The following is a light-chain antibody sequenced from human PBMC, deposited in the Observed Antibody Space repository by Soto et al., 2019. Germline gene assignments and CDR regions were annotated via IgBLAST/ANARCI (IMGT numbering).Light chain of an antibody. CDR3: QQYNTYVT. CDR1: QSINSW. CDR2: KAS. J-gene: IGKJ4*01. V-gene: IGKV1-5*03. Sequence: DIQMTQSPSTLSASVGDRVTITCRASQSINSWLAWYQQKPGKAPKLLIYKASSLESGVPSRFSGRGSGTEFTLTISILQSDDFATYYCQQYNTYVTFGGGTKVEIK.